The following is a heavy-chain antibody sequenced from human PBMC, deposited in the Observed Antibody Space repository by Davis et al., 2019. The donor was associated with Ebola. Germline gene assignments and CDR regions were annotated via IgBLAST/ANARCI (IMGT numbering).Heavy chain of an antibody. J-gene: IGHJ6*02. V-gene: IGHV4-61*05. D-gene: IGHD5-12*01. CDR3: ARLTYGYGGWYGMDV. CDR1: GGSISSSNYY. CDR2: IYYSGST. Sequence: SETLSLTCSVSGGSISSSNYYWGWVRQAPGKGLEWIGYIYYSGSTNYNPSLKSRVTISVDTSKNQFSLKLSSVTAADTAVYYCARLTYGYGGWYGMDVWGQGTTVTVS.